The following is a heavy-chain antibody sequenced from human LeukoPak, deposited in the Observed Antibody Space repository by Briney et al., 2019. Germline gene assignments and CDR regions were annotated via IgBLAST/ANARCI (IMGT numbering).Heavy chain of an antibody. V-gene: IGHV5-51*01. J-gene: IGHJ5*02. CDR2: IYPGDSDT. Sequence: GESLQISCKGSGSSFTSYWIGWVRQLPGKGLEWMGIIYPGDSDTRYSPSFQGQVTISADKSISTAYLQWSSLKASDTAMYYCARAPQDLNWFDPWGQGTLVTVSS. D-gene: IGHD2-15*01. CDR1: GSSFTSYW. CDR3: ARAPQDLNWFDP.